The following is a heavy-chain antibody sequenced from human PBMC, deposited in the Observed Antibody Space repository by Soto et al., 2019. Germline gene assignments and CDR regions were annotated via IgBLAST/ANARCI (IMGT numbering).Heavy chain of an antibody. Sequence: GSLRLSCAASGFTFSSYAMSWVRQAPGKGLEWVSAFRGDGTGAHYADSVKGRFTISRDDSKNTLYLHMNSLRAEDTAVYYCAKLPQFDTLTGYPNYFYYWVQGTLVT. CDR1: GFTFSSYA. CDR3: AKLPQFDTLTGYPNYFYY. V-gene: IGHV3-23*01. D-gene: IGHD3-9*01. CDR2: FRGDGTGA. J-gene: IGHJ4*02.